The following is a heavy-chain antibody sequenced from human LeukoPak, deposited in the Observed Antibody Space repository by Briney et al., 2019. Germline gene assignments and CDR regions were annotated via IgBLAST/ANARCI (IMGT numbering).Heavy chain of an antibody. V-gene: IGHV3-30*03. CDR1: GFTFSSYG. J-gene: IGHJ4*02. CDR2: ISYDGSNK. D-gene: IGHD3-9*01. CDR3: ATYSSNYDILTGYYY. Sequence: GGSLRLSCEASGFTFSSYGMHWVRQAPGKGLEWVAVISYDGSNKYYADSVKGRFTISRDNSKNTLYLQMNSLRAEDTAVYYCATYSSNYDILTGYYYWGQGTLVTVSS.